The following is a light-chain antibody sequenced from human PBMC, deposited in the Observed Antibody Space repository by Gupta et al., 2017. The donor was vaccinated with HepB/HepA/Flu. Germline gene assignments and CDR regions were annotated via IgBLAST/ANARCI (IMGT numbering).Light chain of an antibody. CDR2: RGS. V-gene: IGKV2-30*02. CDR3: MQYEHWPPT. CDR1: QSLVRTDGNTY. Sequence: DVVMTQSPLSLPVTLGQPASISCSSSQSLVRTDGNTYLNWFHQGPGQSPRRLIYRGSNRDSGVPDRFSGSGSGTDFTLKISSVEAEDLGVYYCMQYEHWPPTFGQGTKVEIK. J-gene: IGKJ2*01.